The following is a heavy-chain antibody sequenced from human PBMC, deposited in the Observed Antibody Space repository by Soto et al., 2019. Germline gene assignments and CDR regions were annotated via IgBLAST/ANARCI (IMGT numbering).Heavy chain of an antibody. D-gene: IGHD2-8*01. CDR2: ISPYNGNT. V-gene: IGHV1-18*01. CDR3: PRELSLQGVVSPIDY. CDR1: GYTFSSYG. Sequence: QVQLMQTGAEVKKPGASVKVSCKASGYTFSSYGVSWVRQAPGQGLEWMGWISPYNGNTNYAQKMQGRVIMTTDTPMRASHMVLRSLISDDTAVYFCPRELSLQGVVSPIDYWGQETLVTVSS. J-gene: IGHJ4*02.